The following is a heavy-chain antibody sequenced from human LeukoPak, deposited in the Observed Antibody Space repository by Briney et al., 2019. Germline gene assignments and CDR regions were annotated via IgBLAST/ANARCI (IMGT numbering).Heavy chain of an antibody. CDR1: GFTFSPYS. J-gene: IGHJ6*02. CDR3: ARGKNENYYYYYGMDV. CDR2: ISSGSSSI. V-gene: IGHV3-48*02. Sequence: QPGGSLRPSCEASGFTFSPYSMNWVRQAPGKGLEWVSYISSGSSSIYYADSVKGRFTVSRDNAKNSLYLQMNSLRDEDTAVYYCARGKNENYYYYYGMDVWGQGTTVTVSS.